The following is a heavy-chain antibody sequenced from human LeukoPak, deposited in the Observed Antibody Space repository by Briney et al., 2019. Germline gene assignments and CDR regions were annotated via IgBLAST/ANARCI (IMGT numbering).Heavy chain of an antibody. J-gene: IGHJ5*02. Sequence: GGSLRLSCVASGFSLSGYWMYWVRQAPGKGLMYISRNNGDGSTTNYADVVKGRFTMSGDNVKNTLYLQMNSLRVEDTAVYYCARDPRNVGLAPWGQGTLVTVSS. V-gene: IGHV3-74*01. CDR2: NNGDGSTT. CDR3: ARDPRNVGLAP. CDR1: GFSLSGYW. D-gene: IGHD2-15*01.